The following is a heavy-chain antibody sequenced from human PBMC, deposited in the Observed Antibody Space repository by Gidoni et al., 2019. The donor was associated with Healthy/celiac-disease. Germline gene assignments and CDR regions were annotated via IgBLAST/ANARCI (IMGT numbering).Heavy chain of an antibody. J-gene: IGHJ3*02. V-gene: IGHV3-23*01. CDR3: AKDDILTGPSDAFDI. D-gene: IGHD3-9*01. CDR2: ISGSGGST. Sequence: EVQLLESGGGLVQHGGSLRLSFAASGFPFSRYAMSWVLQAPGKGLEWVSAISGSGGSTYYADSVKGRFTISRDNSKNTLYLQMNSLRAEDTAVYYCAKDDILTGPSDAFDIWGQGTMVTVSS. CDR1: GFPFSRYA.